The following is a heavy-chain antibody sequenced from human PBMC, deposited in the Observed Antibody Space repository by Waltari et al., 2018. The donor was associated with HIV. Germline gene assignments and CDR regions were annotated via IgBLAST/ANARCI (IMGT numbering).Heavy chain of an antibody. D-gene: IGHD4-17*01. CDR1: GGSFSCYY. CDR3: ARTPDYGDSTYYYYYGMDV. J-gene: IGHJ6*02. CDR2: INHSGST. V-gene: IGHV4-34*01. Sequence: QVQLQQWGAGLLKPSETLSLTCAVYGGSFSCYYWSWIRQPPGHGLEWIGEINHSGSTNYNPSLKSRVTISVDTSKNQFSLKLSSVTAADTAVYYCARTPDYGDSTYYYYYGMDVWGQGTTVTVSS.